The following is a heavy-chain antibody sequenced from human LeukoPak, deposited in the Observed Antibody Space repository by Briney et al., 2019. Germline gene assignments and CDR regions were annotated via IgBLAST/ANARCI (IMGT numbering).Heavy chain of an antibody. CDR1: GGSISSSF. CDR3: ARGITMVRGADL. CDR2: IYYSGRT. Sequence: SETLSLTCTVSGGSISSSFWAWIRQPLGKGLEWIGYIYYSGRTNYNPSLQRRVTMSADRSKNQFSLELSSVTAADTAVYYCARGITMVRGADLWGQGTLVTVSS. V-gene: IGHV4-59*12. J-gene: IGHJ4*02. D-gene: IGHD3-10*01.